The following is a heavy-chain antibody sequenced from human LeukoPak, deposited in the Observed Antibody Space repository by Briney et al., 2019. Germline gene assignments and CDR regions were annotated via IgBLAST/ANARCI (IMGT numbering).Heavy chain of an antibody. Sequence: SETLSLTCTVSGDSIKFYYWSWIRQPPGKGLEWIGYAFDNRAPMYNPSLKRRVSMSVDTSKNQFSLKVASVTAADTAVYYCARHDDIGVFRNGLDVWGQGTTVTVSS. CDR2: AFDNRAP. D-gene: IGHD1-14*01. CDR3: ARHDDIGVFRNGLDV. V-gene: IGHV4-59*08. J-gene: IGHJ6*02. CDR1: GDSIKFYY.